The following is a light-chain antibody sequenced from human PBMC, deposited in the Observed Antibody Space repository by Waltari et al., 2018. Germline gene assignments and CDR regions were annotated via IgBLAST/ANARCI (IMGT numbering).Light chain of an antibody. CDR1: QSSSKY. Sequence: EIVLTQSPGTLSLSSGERDTLSCRTSQSSSKYLAWYQQKPGQAPRLLIYHASSRATGIPDRFSGSGSGTDFSLTISRLEPEDFAVYYCQHYVTLPVTFGQGTKVEIK. J-gene: IGKJ1*01. CDR3: QHYVTLPVT. CDR2: HAS. V-gene: IGKV3-20*01.